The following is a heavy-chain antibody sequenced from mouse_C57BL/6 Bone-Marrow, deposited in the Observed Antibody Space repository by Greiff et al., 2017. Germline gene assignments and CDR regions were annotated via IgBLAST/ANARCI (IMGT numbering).Heavy chain of an antibody. D-gene: IGHD2-12*01. Sequence: EVQLVESGGGLVQPGGSMKLSCAASGFTFSDAWMDWVRQSPEKGLEWVAEIRNKANNHATYYAESVKGRFTISRDDSKSSVYLQMNSLRAEDTGIYYCTRGPLYDGAWFAYWGQGTLVTVSA. J-gene: IGHJ3*01. CDR3: TRGPLYDGAWFAY. CDR1: GFTFSDAW. CDR2: IRNKANNHAT. V-gene: IGHV6-6*01.